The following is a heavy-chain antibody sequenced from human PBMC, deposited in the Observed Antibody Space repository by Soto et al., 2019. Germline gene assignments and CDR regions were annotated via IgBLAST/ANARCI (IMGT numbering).Heavy chain of an antibody. CDR1: GFTFSSHW. CDR3: ARVGSDCELLNY. Sequence: PGGSLSLSCAASGFTFSSHWMHWVRQAPGKGLAWVSRINTDGSSTNYADSVKGRFAIYRDNAKNTLYLQMNSLRAEDTAVYYCARVGSDCELLNYWGQGTLVTVSS. CDR2: INTDGSST. V-gene: IGHV3-74*01. D-gene: IGHD2-21*02. J-gene: IGHJ4*02.